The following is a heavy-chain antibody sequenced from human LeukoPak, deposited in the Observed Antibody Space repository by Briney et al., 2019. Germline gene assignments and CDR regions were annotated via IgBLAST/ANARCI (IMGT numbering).Heavy chain of an antibody. CDR1: GGSISSSSYY. D-gene: IGHD5-18*01. Sequence: SETLSLTCTVSGGSISSSSYYWGWIRQPPGKGLEWIGSIYYSGSTYYNPSLKSRVTISVDTSKNQFSLKLSSVTAADTAVYYCATLSPWTGAPQLWTPTLDYWGQGTLVTVSS. CDR2: IYYSGST. V-gene: IGHV4-39*01. J-gene: IGHJ4*02. CDR3: ATLSPWTGAPQLWTPTLDY.